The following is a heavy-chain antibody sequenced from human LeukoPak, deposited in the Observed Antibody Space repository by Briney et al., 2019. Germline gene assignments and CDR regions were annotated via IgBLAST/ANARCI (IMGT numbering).Heavy chain of an antibody. J-gene: IGHJ3*01. CDR3: ARRVSSSGFDAFDV. Sequence: GESLKISCKGSGYLSATYWIGWVRPLPGRGLKWMEIQYPGDSDTTYSPSFQGQVTMSADKSISTAYLQWSSLKASDTAMYYCARRVSSSGFDAFDVWGQGTMVTVSS. V-gene: IGHV5-51*01. CDR1: GYLSATYW. D-gene: IGHD5-12*01. CDR2: QYPGDSDT.